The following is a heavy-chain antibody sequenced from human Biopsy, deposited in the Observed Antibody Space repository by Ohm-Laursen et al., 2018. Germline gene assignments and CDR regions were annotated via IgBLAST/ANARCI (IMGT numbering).Heavy chain of an antibody. V-gene: IGHV1-18*01. CDR1: GYTFTNYG. J-gene: IGHJ4*01. Sequence: GASVKVSCNASGYTFTNYGISWVRQAPGQGLEWMGWISPYNGDTDYAQKLQGRVTMTTDTSTSTAYMDLRSLRSDDTAVYYCARDRWPHVTLLGLVVFDFWGHGTLVIVSS. D-gene: IGHD3-3*01. CDR2: ISPYNGDT. CDR3: ARDRWPHVTLLGLVVFDF.